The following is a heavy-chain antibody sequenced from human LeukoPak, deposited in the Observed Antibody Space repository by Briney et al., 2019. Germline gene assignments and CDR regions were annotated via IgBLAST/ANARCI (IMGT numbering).Heavy chain of an antibody. CDR1: GFTFSSYA. J-gene: IGHJ2*01. CDR3: AKNGVNYWYFDL. D-gene: IGHD2-8*01. Sequence: HPGGSLRLSCAASGFTFSSYAMSWVRQAPGKGLEWVSGISGSGGGTYNADSVKGRFTISRDNSKNTLYLQMNSLRAEDTAVYYCAKNGVNYWYFDLWGRGTLVTVSS. CDR2: ISGSGGGT. V-gene: IGHV3-23*01.